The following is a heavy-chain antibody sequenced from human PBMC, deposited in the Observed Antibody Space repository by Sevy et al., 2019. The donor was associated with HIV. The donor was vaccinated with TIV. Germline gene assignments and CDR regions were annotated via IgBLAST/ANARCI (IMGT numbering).Heavy chain of an antibody. CDR1: GFTFYNYG. D-gene: IGHD6-13*01. Sequence: GGSLRHSCAGSGFTFYNYGIHWVRQAPGKGLEWETMISYDGKNENYADSVKGRFTISRDNSKNTVYLQMNSLRPDDTAIYYCAKDRSGSWSVDYWGQGTLVTVSS. CDR2: ISYDGKNE. J-gene: IGHJ4*02. CDR3: AKDRSGSWSVDY. V-gene: IGHV3-30*18.